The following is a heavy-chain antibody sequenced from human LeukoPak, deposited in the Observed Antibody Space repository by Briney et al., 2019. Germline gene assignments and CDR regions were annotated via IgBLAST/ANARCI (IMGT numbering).Heavy chain of an antibody. Sequence: ASVKVSCKVSGYTLTELSMHWVRQAPGKGLEWMGGFDPEDGETIYAQKFQGRVTMTEDTSTDTAYMELSSLRSEDTAVYYCARGIYRYSSGWYWNWFDPWGQGTLVTVSS. D-gene: IGHD6-19*01. CDR2: FDPEDGET. J-gene: IGHJ5*02. V-gene: IGHV1-24*01. CDR1: GYTLTELS. CDR3: ARGIYRYSSGWYWNWFDP.